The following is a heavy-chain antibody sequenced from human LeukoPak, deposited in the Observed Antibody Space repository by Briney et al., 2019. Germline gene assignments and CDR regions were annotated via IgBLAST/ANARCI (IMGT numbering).Heavy chain of an antibody. J-gene: IGHJ4*02. V-gene: IGHV3-23*01. D-gene: IGHD6-19*01. Sequence: GGSLRLSCAASGFTFSDYAMSWVRQAPGQGLEWVSTISDDGSGTYYADSVKGRFTISRDNSKNTLFLQINSLRAEDTAVYYCAKQPSALAGTYDYWGQGTLVTVSS. CDR1: GFTFSDYA. CDR3: AKQPSALAGTYDY. CDR2: ISDDGSGT.